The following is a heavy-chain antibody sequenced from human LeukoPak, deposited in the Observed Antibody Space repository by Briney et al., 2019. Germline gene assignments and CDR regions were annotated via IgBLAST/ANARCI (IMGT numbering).Heavy chain of an antibody. D-gene: IGHD6-6*01. CDR1: GXTVTSNH. CDR2: IYTGGTT. V-gene: IGHV3-66*01. Sequence: GGSLRLSCAASGXTVTSNHMNWVRQAPGKGLEWVSIIYTGGTTHYADSLKDRFTISRDDSINTLYLQMNSLRAEDTAVYYCARDSSSYYFDYWGQGTLVTVSS. CDR3: ARDSSSYYFDY. J-gene: IGHJ4*02.